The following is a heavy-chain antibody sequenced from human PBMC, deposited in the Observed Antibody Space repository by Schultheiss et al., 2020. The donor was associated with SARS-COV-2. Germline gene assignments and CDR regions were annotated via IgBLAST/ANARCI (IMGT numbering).Heavy chain of an antibody. CDR1: GGSISSGGYY. D-gene: IGHD6-6*01. CDR2: IYYSGST. J-gene: IGHJ3*02. CDR3: ARPGPEFSSPHDAFDI. V-gene: IGHV4-31*03. Sequence: SQTLSLTCTVSGGSISSGGYYWSWIRQHPGKGLEWIGYIYYSGSTYYNPSLKSRVTISLDTSNNQFSLKLTSVTAADTAIYYCARPGPEFSSPHDAFDIWGEGATVTVAS.